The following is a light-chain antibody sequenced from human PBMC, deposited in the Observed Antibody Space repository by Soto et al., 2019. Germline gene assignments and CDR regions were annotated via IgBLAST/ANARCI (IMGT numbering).Light chain of an antibody. V-gene: IGLV2-11*01. J-gene: IGLJ1*01. CDR1: SSGVGIYNY. CDR3: SPFAGTYTYV. Sequence: QSGLTQPRSVSGSPGQSVTISCTGTSSGVGIYNYVSWYQQHPDKAPQLMVYDVSNRPSGVPDRFSGSKSANTASLTISGLQAEDEADHYSSPFAGTYTYVFGIGTKVIVL. CDR2: DVS.